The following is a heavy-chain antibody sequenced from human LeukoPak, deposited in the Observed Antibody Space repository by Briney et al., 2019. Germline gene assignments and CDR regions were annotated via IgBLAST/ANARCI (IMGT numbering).Heavy chain of an antibody. CDR2: ITYDGRNK. V-gene: IGHV3-30*02. CDR1: GFTFSTYG. Sequence: GGWLRLSCAASGFTFSTYGMQWVRQAQGKGREWVAFITYDGRNKYYADSLKGRFTISRDISKNALYLQMNSLRAEDTAVYYCSPLAYCGGGCYLWGQGTLVTV. J-gene: IGHJ4*02. D-gene: IGHD2-21*02. CDR3: SPLAYCGGGCYL.